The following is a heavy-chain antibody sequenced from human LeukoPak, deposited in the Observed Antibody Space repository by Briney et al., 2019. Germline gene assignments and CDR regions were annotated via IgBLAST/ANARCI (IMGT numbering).Heavy chain of an antibody. Sequence: SETLSLTCTVAGASIRSYYWNWIRQPPGKGLEWIGSMYHSDYANYIPSLKSRATMSVDTSKNQFSLKLSSVTAADTAVYYCARGHWNDGAFDIWGQGTMVTVSS. CDR1: GASIRSYY. D-gene: IGHD1-1*01. CDR3: ARGHWNDGAFDI. J-gene: IGHJ3*02. CDR2: MYHSDYA. V-gene: IGHV4-59*01.